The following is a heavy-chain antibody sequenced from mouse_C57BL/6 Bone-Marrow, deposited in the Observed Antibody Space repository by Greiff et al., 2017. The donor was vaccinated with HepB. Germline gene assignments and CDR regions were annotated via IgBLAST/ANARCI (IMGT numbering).Heavy chain of an antibody. Sequence: VQLQQPGAELVKPGASVKMSCKASCYTFTSYWITWVKQRPGQGLEWIGDIYPGSGSTNYNEKFKSKATLTVDTSSSTAYMQLSSLTSEDSAVYYCARRGWWLLRGAWFAYWGQGTLVTVSA. J-gene: IGHJ3*01. CDR3: ARRGWWLLRGAWFAY. D-gene: IGHD2-3*01. CDR1: CYTFTSYW. V-gene: IGHV1-55*01. CDR2: IYPGSGST.